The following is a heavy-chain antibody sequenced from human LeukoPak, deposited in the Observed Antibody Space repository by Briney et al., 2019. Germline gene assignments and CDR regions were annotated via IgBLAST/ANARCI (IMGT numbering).Heavy chain of an antibody. CDR3: AKDTAMVPTSSYYYYGMDV. CDR2: ISYDGSNK. Sequence: GGSLGLSCAASGFTFSSYGMHWVRQAPGKGLEWVAVISYDGSNKYYADSVKGRFTISRDNSKNTLYLQMNSLRAEDTAVYYCAKDTAMVPTSSYYYYGMDVWGKGTTVTVSS. CDR1: GFTFSSYG. J-gene: IGHJ6*04. D-gene: IGHD5-18*01. V-gene: IGHV3-30*18.